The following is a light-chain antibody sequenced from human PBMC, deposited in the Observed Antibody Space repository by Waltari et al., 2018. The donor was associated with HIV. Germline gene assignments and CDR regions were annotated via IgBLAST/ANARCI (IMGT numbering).Light chain of an antibody. Sequence: DIQMTQSPSSLSASVGDRVTITCQASQHISTSLNWYQKKPGKTPKLLIYDASTLETGVPSRFSGSGSGTDFTFTISSLQSEDIATYYCQQYDNLPPLFGGGTKVEIK. CDR3: QQYDNLPPL. V-gene: IGKV1-33*01. J-gene: IGKJ4*01. CDR2: DAS. CDR1: QHISTS.